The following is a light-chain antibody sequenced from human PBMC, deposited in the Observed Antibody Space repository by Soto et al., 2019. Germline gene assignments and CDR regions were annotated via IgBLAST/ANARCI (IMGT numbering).Light chain of an antibody. CDR2: GAS. V-gene: IGKV3-20*01. Sequence: EIGLTQSPGTLSLSPGDRATLSCRASQSVINTNLAWYQQKPGQAPRLLIHGASNRATGLPDRFSGSGSGTEFTLTISAQEPEDFGVYYCQQFGSSPPVTFGGGTKVEIK. CDR3: QQFGSSPPVT. J-gene: IGKJ4*01. CDR1: QSVINTN.